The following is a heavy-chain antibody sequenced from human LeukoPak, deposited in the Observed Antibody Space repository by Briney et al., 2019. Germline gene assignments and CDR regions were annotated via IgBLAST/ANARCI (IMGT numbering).Heavy chain of an antibody. V-gene: IGHV3-33*05. Sequence: GGSLRLSCAASGFTFSNYGMHWVRQASGKGLEWVAVISYDGSNKYYADSVKGRFTISRDNSKNTLYLQMNSLRAEDTAVYYCAKDLGAYYYDSSGYYGDAFDIWGQGTMVTVSS. J-gene: IGHJ3*02. CDR2: ISYDGSNK. D-gene: IGHD3-22*01. CDR1: GFTFSNYG. CDR3: AKDLGAYYYDSSGYYGDAFDI.